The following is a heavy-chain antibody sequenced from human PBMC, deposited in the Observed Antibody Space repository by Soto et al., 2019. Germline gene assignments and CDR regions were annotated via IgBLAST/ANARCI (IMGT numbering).Heavy chain of an antibody. J-gene: IGHJ6*03. Sequence: TLSLTCTVSGGSISSGGYYWSWIRQHPGKGLEWIGYMYYSGNTYYNPSLKSRVTMSVDTSKNQFSLKLSSVTAADTAVYYCAGSGPTSGYYYMDVWGKGTTVTVSS. D-gene: IGHD2-15*01. CDR2: MYYSGNT. V-gene: IGHV4-31*03. CDR3: AGSGPTSGYYYMDV. CDR1: GGSISSGGYY.